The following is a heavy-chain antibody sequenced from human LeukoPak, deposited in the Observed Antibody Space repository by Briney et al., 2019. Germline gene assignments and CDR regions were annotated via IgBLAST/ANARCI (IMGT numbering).Heavy chain of an antibody. D-gene: IGHD6-13*01. J-gene: IGHJ5*02. CDR3: ARVRGSSGFRNWFDP. CDR1: GGSMSSYY. CDR2: IYYSGST. Sequence: QPSATLSLTCTVSGGSMSSYYWGWIRHPPGKGLGCIGFIYYSGSTNYNPSLKSRVTISVDTSKNQFSLKLSSVTAADTAVYYCARVRGSSGFRNWFDPWGQGTLVTVSS. V-gene: IGHV4-59*07.